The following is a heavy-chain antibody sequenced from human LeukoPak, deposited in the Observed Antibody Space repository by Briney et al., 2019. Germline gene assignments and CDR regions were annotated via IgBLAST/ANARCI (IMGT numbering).Heavy chain of an antibody. J-gene: IGHJ6*04. CDR1: GYTFTSYY. CDR3: ARDEVGYCSSTSCRPYYYYYGMDV. Sequence: GASVKVSCKASGYTFTSYYMHWVRQAPGQGLEWMGIINPSGGSTSYAQKFQGRVTMTRDTSTSTVYMELSSLRSEDTAVYYCARDEVGYCSSTSCRPYYYYYGMDVWGKGTTDTVSS. CDR2: INPSGGST. V-gene: IGHV1-46*01. D-gene: IGHD2-2*01.